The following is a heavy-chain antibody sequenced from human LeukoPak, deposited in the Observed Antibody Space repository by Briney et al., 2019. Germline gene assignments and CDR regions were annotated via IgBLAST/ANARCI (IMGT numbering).Heavy chain of an antibody. CDR1: GFTFSDYW. CDR2: IDQDGGGK. J-gene: IGHJ4*02. CDR3: ARGDWAPFDY. Sequence: GGSLRLSCAASGFTFSDYWMNWVRQAPGKGLEWVANIDQDGGGKYYLDSVKGRFTISRDNAKGPLYLQIDSLRAEDTAVYYCARGDWAPFDYWGQGSLLTVSS. V-gene: IGHV3-7*01. D-gene: IGHD2-21*02.